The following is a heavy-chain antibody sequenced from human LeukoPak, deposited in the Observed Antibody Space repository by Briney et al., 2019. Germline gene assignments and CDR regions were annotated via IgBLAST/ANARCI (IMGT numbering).Heavy chain of an antibody. D-gene: IGHD5-18*01. V-gene: IGHV3-23*01. CDR3: ARGGYSYGYGGSYQVDY. CDR1: GFTFSSYA. J-gene: IGHJ4*02. CDR2: ISGSGGST. Sequence: PGXSLRLSCAASGFTFSSYAMSWVRQAPGKGLEWVSAISGSGGSTYYADSVKGRSAISRDNPKSTLYLQMNSLRAEDTAVYYCARGGYSYGYGGSYQVDYWGQGTLVTVSS.